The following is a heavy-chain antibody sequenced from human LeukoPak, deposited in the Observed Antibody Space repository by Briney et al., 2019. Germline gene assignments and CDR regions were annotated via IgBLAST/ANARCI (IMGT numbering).Heavy chain of an antibody. V-gene: IGHV4-38-2*02. Sequence: SETLSLTCTVSGYSISSGYYWGWIRQPPGKGLEWIGSIYHSGSTYYNPSLKSRVTISVDTSKNQFSLKLSSVTAADTAVYYCARGAAYYMDVWGKGTTVTVSS. D-gene: IGHD6-13*01. CDR2: IYHSGST. CDR3: ARGAAYYMDV. CDR1: GYSISSGYY. J-gene: IGHJ6*03.